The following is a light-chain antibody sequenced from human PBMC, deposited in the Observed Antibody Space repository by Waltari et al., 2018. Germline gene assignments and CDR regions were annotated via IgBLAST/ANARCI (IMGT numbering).Light chain of an antibody. J-gene: IGLJ2*01. Sequence: QSALTQPASVSGSPGQSITISCTGTSSDVGSYHLVSWYQQRPGKAPKLGIYEGSKRPSGCSHRFSGCKSGNTASRPISGLQAEDEADYSCCSYAGSSTFVVFGGGTKLTVL. CDR1: SSDVGSYHL. CDR3: CSYAGSSTFVV. CDR2: EGS. V-gene: IGLV2-23*03.